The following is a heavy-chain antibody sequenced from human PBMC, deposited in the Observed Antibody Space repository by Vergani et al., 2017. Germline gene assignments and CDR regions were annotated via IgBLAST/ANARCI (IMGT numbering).Heavy chain of an antibody. CDR2: IYTSGST. J-gene: IGHJ4*02. CDR3: AMGIAAAGIDSFDY. Sequence: QVQLQESGPGLVKPSQTLSLTCTVSGGSISSGSYYWSWIRQPAGKGLEWIGRIYTSGSTNYNPSLKSRVTISVDTSKNQFSLKLSSVTAADTAVYYCAMGIAAAGIDSFDYWGQGTLVTGSS. V-gene: IGHV4-61*02. D-gene: IGHD6-13*01. CDR1: GGSISSGSYY.